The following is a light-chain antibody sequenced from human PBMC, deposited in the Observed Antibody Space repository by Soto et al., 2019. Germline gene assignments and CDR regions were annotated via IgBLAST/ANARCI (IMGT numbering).Light chain of an antibody. V-gene: IGKV3-15*01. CDR1: ETVATN. CDR2: GAS. CDR3: QQYSNWPPAIT. J-gene: IGKJ5*01. Sequence: VMTQSPATLSVSPGERATLSCWASETVATNLAWYQQKPGQAPRLLISGASTRAAGISDRFRGSGSGTEFALIISSLQSEDVAVYYCQQYSNWPPAITFGQGTRLEIK.